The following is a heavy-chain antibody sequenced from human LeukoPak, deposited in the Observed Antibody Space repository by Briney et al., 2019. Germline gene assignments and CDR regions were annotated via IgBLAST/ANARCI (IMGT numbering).Heavy chain of an antibody. J-gene: IGHJ4*02. Sequence: GGSLRLSCTASGFTFCDYAMSWVRQAPGKGLEWVGFIRSKAYGGTTEYAASVKGRFTISRDDSKSIAYLQMNSLKTEDTAVYYCTRGYSGYDSLDYWGQGTLVTVSS. CDR1: GFTFCDYA. CDR3: TRGYSGYDSLDY. CDR2: IRSKAYGGTT. V-gene: IGHV3-49*04. D-gene: IGHD5-12*01.